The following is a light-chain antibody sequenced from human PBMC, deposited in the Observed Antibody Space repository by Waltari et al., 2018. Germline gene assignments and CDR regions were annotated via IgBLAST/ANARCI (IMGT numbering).Light chain of an antibody. CDR2: DAS. CDR1: QSVSSY. V-gene: IGKV3-11*01. J-gene: IGKJ2*01. Sequence: EIVLTQSPATLSLSPGERATLSCRASQSVSSYLAWYQQKPGQAPRLLIYDASNRATGIPARFSGSGSGTDFTLTISSLEPEDFAVYYCQQHSNWPPEYTFGQGTKLEIK. CDR3: QQHSNWPPEYT.